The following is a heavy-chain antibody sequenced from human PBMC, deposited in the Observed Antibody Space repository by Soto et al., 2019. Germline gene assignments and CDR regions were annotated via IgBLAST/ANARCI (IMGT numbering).Heavy chain of an antibody. CDR1: GFSLSTSGMC. CDR2: FAWVDNE. Sequence: SGPTLVNPTQTLTLTCTFSGFSLSTSGMCVTWIRQPPGKALESLSPFAWVDNESYSPSLNTRLPISKDTSKNQLVLTLTNVDPVNTATYFCPLILEISYIALLGSYGMDFSCPATTVTVSS. D-gene: IGHD2-21*01. CDR3: PLILEISYIALLGSYGMDF. J-gene: IGHJ6*02. V-gene: IGHV2-70*01.